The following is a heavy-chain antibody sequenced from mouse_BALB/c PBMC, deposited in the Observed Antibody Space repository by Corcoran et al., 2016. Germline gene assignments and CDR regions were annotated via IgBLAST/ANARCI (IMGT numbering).Heavy chain of an antibody. CDR1: GYSITSGYY. D-gene: IGHD1-2*01. CDR3: ATLLRPFDY. V-gene: IGHV3-6*02. J-gene: IGHJ2*01. CDR2: ISYDGSN. Sequence: DVQLQESGPGLVNPSQSLSLTCSVTGYSITSGYYCNWIRQFPGNKLEWMGYISYDGSNNYNPSLKNRISITRGTSKNQFFLKLNSVTTEDTATYYCATLLRPFDYWGQGTTLTVSS.